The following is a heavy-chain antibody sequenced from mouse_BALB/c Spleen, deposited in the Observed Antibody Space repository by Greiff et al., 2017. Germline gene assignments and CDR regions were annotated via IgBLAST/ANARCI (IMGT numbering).Heavy chain of an antibody. Sequence: VQVVESGAELAKPGASVKMSCKASGYTFTSYWMHWVKQRPGQGLEWIGYINPSTGYTEYNQKFKDKATLTADKSSSTAYMQLSSLTSEDSAVYYCARTTATAMDYWGQGTSVTVSS. CDR1: GYTFTSYW. D-gene: IGHD1-2*01. J-gene: IGHJ4*01. V-gene: IGHV1-7*01. CDR2: INPSTGYT. CDR3: ARTTATAMDY.